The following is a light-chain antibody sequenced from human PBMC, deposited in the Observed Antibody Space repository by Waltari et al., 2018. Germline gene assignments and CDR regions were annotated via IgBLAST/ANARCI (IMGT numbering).Light chain of an antibody. CDR3: SSSTSSTTRV. J-gene: IGLJ3*02. CDR1: RSDVGAYNY. Sequence: QSALTQPAAVSASPGQSITISCTGTRSDVGAYNYVPWYQQHPGKPPKLIIYDVRIPPSGVSNRFSGSKSGNTASLTISGLQADDEADYYCSSSTSSTTRVFGGGTRLTVL. CDR2: DVR. V-gene: IGLV2-14*03.